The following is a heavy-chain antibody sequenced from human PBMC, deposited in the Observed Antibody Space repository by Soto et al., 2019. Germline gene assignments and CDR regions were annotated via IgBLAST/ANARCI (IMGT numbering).Heavy chain of an antibody. CDR3: ARLRGYYFDY. V-gene: IGHV4-59*08. Sequence: SSETLSLTCTFSGGSISSYYWSLIRQPPGKGLEWIGYIYYSGSTNYNPSLKSRVTISVDTSKNQFSLKLSSVTAADTAVYYCARLRGYYFDYWGQGTLVTVSS. J-gene: IGHJ4*02. CDR1: GGSISSYY. CDR2: IYYSGST.